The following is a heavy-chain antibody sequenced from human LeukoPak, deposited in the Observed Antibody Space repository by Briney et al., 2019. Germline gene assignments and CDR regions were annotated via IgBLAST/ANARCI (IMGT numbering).Heavy chain of an antibody. J-gene: IGHJ5*02. V-gene: IGHV4-59*01. Sequence: TSSETVSLTCTVSGGSISSYYWSWIRQPPGKGLEWIGYIYHSGSTNYNPSLKSRVTISVDTSKNQFSLRLTSVTAADTAVYYCARALRQQLVTGWFDPWGQGTLVTVSS. CDR1: GGSISSYY. CDR3: ARALRQQLVTGWFDP. D-gene: IGHD6-13*01. CDR2: IYHSGST.